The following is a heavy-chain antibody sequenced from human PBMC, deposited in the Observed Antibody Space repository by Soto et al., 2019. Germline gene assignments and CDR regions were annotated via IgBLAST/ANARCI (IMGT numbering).Heavy chain of an antibody. CDR3: AWPYCSGGSCFRTYYYYGMDV. CDR1: GGSISSSSYY. D-gene: IGHD2-15*01. J-gene: IGHJ6*02. V-gene: IGHV4-39*01. Sequence: SETLSLTCTVSGGSISSSSYYWGWIRQPPGKGLEWIGSIYYSGSTYYNTSLKSRVTISVDTSKSQFSLKLSSVTAADTAVYYCAWPYCSGGSCFRTYYYYGMDVWGQGTTVTVS. CDR2: IYYSGST.